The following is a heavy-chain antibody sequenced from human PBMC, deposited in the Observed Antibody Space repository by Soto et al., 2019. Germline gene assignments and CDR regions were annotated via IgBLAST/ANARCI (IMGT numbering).Heavy chain of an antibody. J-gene: IGHJ4*02. D-gene: IGHD1-26*01. CDR3: AKFQEASGLLPSYIDY. CDR1: GFTFSGYY. Sequence: GGSLRLSCAASGFTFSGYYMTWIRQAPGKGLEWVSYVSSRSTSTNYADSMKGRFTISRDNAKNSLYLQMNSLRAEDTAVYYCAKFQEASGLLPSYIDYWGQGTLVTVSS. V-gene: IGHV3-11*03. CDR2: VSSRSTST.